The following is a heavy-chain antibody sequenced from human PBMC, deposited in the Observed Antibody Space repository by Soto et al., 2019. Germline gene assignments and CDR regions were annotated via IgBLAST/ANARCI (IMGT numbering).Heavy chain of an antibody. V-gene: IGHV5-51*01. J-gene: IGHJ3*02. CDR3: ARERKIGYCSGGSCYDAYDI. CDR2: IYPGDSDT. CDR1: GYSFRSHW. Sequence: PGESLKISCKGSGYSFRSHWTGWVRQMPGKGLEWMGIIYPGDSDTRYSLSFQGQVTISADKSISTAYLQWNSLKASDTAMYYCARERKIGYCSGGSCYDAYDIWGLGTTVTVSS. D-gene: IGHD2-15*01.